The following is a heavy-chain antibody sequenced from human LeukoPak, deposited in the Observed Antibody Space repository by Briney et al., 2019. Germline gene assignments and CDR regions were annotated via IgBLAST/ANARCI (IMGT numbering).Heavy chain of an antibody. V-gene: IGHV4-39*07. D-gene: IGHD5-18*01. CDR2: IYYSGST. J-gene: IGHJ3*02. CDR3: AREDGTSMDNAFDI. CDR1: GGSISSTDDY. Sequence: PSETLSLTCTVSGGSISSTDDYWGWIRQPPGKGPEWIGSIYYSGSTYYNPSLKSRATISEDPSKNQFSLKLSSVTAADTAVYYCAREDGTSMDNAFDIWGQGTMVTVSS.